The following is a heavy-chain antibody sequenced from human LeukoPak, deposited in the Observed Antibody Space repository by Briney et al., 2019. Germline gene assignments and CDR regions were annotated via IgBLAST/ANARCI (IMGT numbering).Heavy chain of an antibody. Sequence: PSETLSLTCTVSGGSISSYYWSWIRQPPGKGLEWIGYIYYSGSTNYNPSLKSRVTISVDTSKNQFSLKLSSVTAADTAVYYCARDQRPSGYSSGSFDYWGQGTLVTVSS. CDR2: IYYSGST. V-gene: IGHV4-59*01. CDR1: GGSISSYY. D-gene: IGHD6-19*01. J-gene: IGHJ4*02. CDR3: ARDQRPSGYSSGSFDY.